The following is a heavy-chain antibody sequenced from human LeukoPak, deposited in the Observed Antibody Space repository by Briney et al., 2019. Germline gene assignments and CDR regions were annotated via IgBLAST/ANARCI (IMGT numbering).Heavy chain of an antibody. Sequence: SETLSLTCSVSGGSINNYFWSWVRQPPGQALEWIGHIYYSGSTNYNPSLRSRVTISVDTSKNQFSLKLAYVTAADTAVYYCAREGSPGIWGQGTMVTVSS. CDR2: IYYSGST. V-gene: IGHV4-59*01. J-gene: IGHJ3*02. D-gene: IGHD1-14*01. CDR1: GGSINNYF. CDR3: AREGSPGI.